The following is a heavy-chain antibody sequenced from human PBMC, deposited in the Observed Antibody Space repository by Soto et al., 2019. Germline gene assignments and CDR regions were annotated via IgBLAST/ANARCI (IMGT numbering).Heavy chain of an antibody. V-gene: IGHV3-23*01. CDR3: AKDSGYSGPKENKVF. CDR1: GFTFSSYA. Sequence: GGSLRLSCAPSGFTFSSYAMSWVRQAPGTGLEWVSTIRGSGGTTYYTDSVKGRFTISRDNSKNTVYLQMNSLRAEDTAVYYSAKDSGYSGPKENKVFWGQGTSVTVSS. D-gene: IGHD1-26*01. J-gene: IGHJ6*02. CDR2: IRGSGGTT.